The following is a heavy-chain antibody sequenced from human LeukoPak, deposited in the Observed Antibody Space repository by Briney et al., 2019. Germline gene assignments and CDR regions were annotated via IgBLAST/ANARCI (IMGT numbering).Heavy chain of an antibody. CDR1: GFTFSSYE. D-gene: IGHD6-19*01. Sequence: GGSLRLSCAASGFTFSSYEMNWVRQAPGKGLEWVSYISSSGSTIYYADSVKGRFTISRDNAKNSLYLQMNSLRAEDTAVYYCAREGRSGWYGGYAFDIWGRGTMVTVSS. CDR3: AREGRSGWYGGYAFDI. CDR2: ISSSGSTI. J-gene: IGHJ3*02. V-gene: IGHV3-48*03.